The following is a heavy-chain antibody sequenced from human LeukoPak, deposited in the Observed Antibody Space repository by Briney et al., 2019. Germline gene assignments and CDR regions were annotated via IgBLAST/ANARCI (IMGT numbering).Heavy chain of an antibody. J-gene: IGHJ3*02. V-gene: IGHV4-4*07. CDR1: GGSISSYY. CDR3: AREKRGYDFWSGYYDDAFDI. D-gene: IGHD3-3*01. Sequence: SETPSLTCTVSGGSISSYYWSWIRQPAGKGLEWIGRIYTSGSTNYNPSLKSRVTMSVDTSKNQFSLKLSSVTAADTAVYYCAREKRGYDFWSGYYDDAFDIWGQGTMVTVSS. CDR2: IYTSGST.